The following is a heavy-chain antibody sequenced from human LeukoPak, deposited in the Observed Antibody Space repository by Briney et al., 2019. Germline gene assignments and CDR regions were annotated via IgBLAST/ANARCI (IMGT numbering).Heavy chain of an antibody. CDR3: ARKENVYYYFDY. D-gene: IGHD3-10*01. J-gene: IGHJ4*02. CDR1: GGSFSGYY. Sequence: SETLSLTCAVYGGSFSGYYWSWIRQPPGKGLEWIGEINHSGSTNYNPSLKSRVTISVDTSKNQFSLKLSSVTAVDTVVYYCARKENVYYYFDYWGQGTLVTVSS. CDR2: INHSGST. V-gene: IGHV4-34*01.